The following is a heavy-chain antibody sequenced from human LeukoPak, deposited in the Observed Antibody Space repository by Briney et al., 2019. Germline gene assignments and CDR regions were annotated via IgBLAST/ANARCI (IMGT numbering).Heavy chain of an antibody. CDR1: GFTFSNAW. D-gene: IGHD6-19*01. J-gene: IGHJ2*01. V-gene: IGHV3-15*01. Sequence: GGSLRLSCAASGFTFSNAWMSWVRQAPGKGLEWVGRIKSKTDGGTTDYAAPVKGRFTISRDDSKNTLYLQMNSLRAEDTAVYYCARFLAVAGTGLRYFDLWGRGTLVTVSS. CDR3: ARFLAVAGTGLRYFDL. CDR2: IKSKTDGGTT.